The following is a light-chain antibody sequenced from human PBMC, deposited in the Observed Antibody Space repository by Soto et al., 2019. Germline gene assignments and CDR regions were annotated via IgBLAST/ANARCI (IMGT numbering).Light chain of an antibody. CDR2: AAS. CDR1: QGISNY. CDR3: QRYNRAPWT. Sequence: DLQMTQSPSSLSASVGDRVTITCRASQGISNYLAWYQQKPGKVPKLLIYAASTLQSGVPSRFSGSGSGTYFTLTISSLQPEDVATFYCQRYNRAPWTFGQGTKVEIK. V-gene: IGKV1-27*01. J-gene: IGKJ1*01.